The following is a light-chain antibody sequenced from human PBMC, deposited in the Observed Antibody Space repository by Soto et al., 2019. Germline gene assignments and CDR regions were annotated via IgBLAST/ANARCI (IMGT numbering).Light chain of an antibody. V-gene: IGLV2-14*01. CDR1: SSDIGGYNY. J-gene: IGLJ2*01. Sequence: QSALTQPASVSGSPGQSITISCTGTSSDIGGYNYVSWYQQHPGTAPKLMIYDVSNRPSGVSNRFSASKSGNTASLTISGLQAEDDADYYCSSYATSSVVFGGGTKLTVL. CDR3: SSYATSSVV. CDR2: DVS.